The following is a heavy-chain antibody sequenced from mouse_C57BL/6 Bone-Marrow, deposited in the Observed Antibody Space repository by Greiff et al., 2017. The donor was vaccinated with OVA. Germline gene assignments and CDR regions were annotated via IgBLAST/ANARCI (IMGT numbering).Heavy chain of an antibody. D-gene: IGHD4-1*01. Sequence: VQLQQSGPELVKPGASVKISCKASGYSFTGYYMTWVKQSPEKSLEWIGEINPSTGGTTYNQKFKAKATLNVDKSSSTAYMQLKSLTSEDSAVYYCARGGTSPFAYWGQGTLVTVSA. CDR2: INPSTGGT. V-gene: IGHV1-42*01. CDR1: GYSFTGYY. J-gene: IGHJ3*01. CDR3: ARGGTSPFAY.